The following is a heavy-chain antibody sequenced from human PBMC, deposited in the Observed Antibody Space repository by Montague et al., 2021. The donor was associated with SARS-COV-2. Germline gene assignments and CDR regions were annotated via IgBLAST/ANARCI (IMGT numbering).Heavy chain of an antibody. V-gene: IGHV3-30*04. J-gene: IGHJ6*03. D-gene: IGHD3-3*01. Sequence: SLRLSCAASGFTFSSYSMHWVRQAPGKGLEWVAGISYDGSNKYYADSVKGRFTISRDNSKNTLYLQMNSLRAEDTAVYYCARDAHGGTISGVVMGAGYDSGDMDVWGKGTTVTVS. CDR3: ARDAHGGTISGVVMGAGYDSGDMDV. CDR1: GFTFSSYS. CDR2: ISYDGSNK.